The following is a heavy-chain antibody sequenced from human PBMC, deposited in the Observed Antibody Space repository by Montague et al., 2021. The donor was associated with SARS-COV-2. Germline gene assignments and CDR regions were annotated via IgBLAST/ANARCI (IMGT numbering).Heavy chain of an antibody. CDR2: TYYRSKWYN. CDR1: GDSVSSNSAA. D-gene: IGHD3-10*01. J-gene: IGHJ4*02. V-gene: IGHV6-1*01. CDR3: ARGGWGAPGTGRLFDY. Sequence: CAISGDSVSSNSAAWNWIRQSPSRDLEWLGRTYYRSKWYNDYAVSVKSRITINPDTSKNQFSLQLNPVTPEDTAVYCCARGGWGAPGTGRLFDYWGQGTLVTVSS.